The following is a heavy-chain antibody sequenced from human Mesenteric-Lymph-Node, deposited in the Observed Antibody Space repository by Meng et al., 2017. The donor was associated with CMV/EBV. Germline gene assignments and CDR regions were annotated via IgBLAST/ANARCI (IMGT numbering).Heavy chain of an antibody. D-gene: IGHD4-23*01. V-gene: IGHV3-53*01. CDR3: ARVSKTMVVTQVPDY. CDR2: IYSGGRT. Sequence: ASGFTISDNYMSWVRQAPGKGLEGVSLIYSGGRTYYADSVKGRFTISRENAKNTLYLEMNSLRAEDTAVYYCARVSKTMVVTQVPDYWGQGTLVTVSS. J-gene: IGHJ4*02. CDR1: GFTISDNY.